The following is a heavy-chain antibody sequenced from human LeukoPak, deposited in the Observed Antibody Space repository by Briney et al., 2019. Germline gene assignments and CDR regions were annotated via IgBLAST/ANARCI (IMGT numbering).Heavy chain of an antibody. V-gene: IGHV4-39*01. J-gene: IGHJ4*02. CDR3: ARLWFGEPVFIDY. Sequence: PSETLSLTCTVSGGSISSSSYYWGWIRQPPGKGLEWIGSIYYSGSTYYNPSLKSRVTISVDTSKNQFSLKLSSVTAADTAVYYCARLWFGEPVFIDYWGQGTLVTVSS. CDR1: GGSISSSSYY. D-gene: IGHD3-10*01. CDR2: IYYSGST.